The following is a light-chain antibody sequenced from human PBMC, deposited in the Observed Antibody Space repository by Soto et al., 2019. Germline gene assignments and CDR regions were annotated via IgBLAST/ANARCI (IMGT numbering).Light chain of an antibody. Sequence: EIVLTQSPGTLSLSPGERATLSCRASQSVSSTYLARYQQKPGQAPRLLIYGASSRATGIPDRFSGSGSGTDFTLTITRLEPEDFGVFYCQQYGNSRTFGQGTKVEIK. CDR1: QSVSSTY. CDR2: GAS. V-gene: IGKV3-20*01. J-gene: IGKJ1*01. CDR3: QQYGNSRT.